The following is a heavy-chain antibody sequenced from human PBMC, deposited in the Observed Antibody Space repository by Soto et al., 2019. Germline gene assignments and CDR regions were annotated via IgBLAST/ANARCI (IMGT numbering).Heavy chain of an antibody. CDR2: IYWDDSY. CDR3: APKGYGDYPLDY. Sequence: QITLKESGPTLVKPTQTLTLTCTFSGFSLSTSGVGVGWIRQPPGKALEWLAVIYWDDSYHYSPSLRSRLTITKDTSKNPVVLTMTNMDPVDTATYYCAPKGYGDYPLDYWGQGTLVTVSS. CDR1: GFSLSTSGVG. J-gene: IGHJ4*02. V-gene: IGHV2-5*02. D-gene: IGHD4-17*01.